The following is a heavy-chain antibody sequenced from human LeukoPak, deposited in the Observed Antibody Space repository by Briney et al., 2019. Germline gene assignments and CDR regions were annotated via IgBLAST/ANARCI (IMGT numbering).Heavy chain of an antibody. CDR2: IYYSGST. V-gene: IGHV4-39*07. CDR1: GGSTSSSSYY. D-gene: IGHD5-18*01. CDR3: ARVHVDTAFYYFDY. J-gene: IGHJ4*02. Sequence: SETLSLTCTVSGGSTSSSSYYWGWIRQPPGKGLEWIGSIYYSGSTNYNPSLKSRVTISVDTSKNQFSLKLSSVTAADTAVYYCARVHVDTAFYYFDYWGQGTLVTVSS.